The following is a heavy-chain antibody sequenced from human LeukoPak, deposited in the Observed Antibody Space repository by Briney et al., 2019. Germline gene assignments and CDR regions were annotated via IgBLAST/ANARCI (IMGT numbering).Heavy chain of an antibody. D-gene: IGHD1-26*01. CDR3: ARDGGGYYRDEYFQH. CDR1: GYTFTSYG. CDR2: ISAYNGNT. Sequence: GASVKVSCKASGYTFTSYGISWVRQAPGQGLEWMGWISAYNGNTNYAQKLQGRVTMTTDTSTSTAYMELRSLRSDDTAVYYCARDGGGYYRDEYFQHWGQGTLVTVSS. V-gene: IGHV1-18*01. J-gene: IGHJ1*01.